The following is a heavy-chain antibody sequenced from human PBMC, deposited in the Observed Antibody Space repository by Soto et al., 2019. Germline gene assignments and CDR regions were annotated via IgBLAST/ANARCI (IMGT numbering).Heavy chain of an antibody. CDR2: IIPIFGTA. CDR1: GGTFSSYA. V-gene: IGHV1-69*12. CDR3: ARRGYCISTSPDWGDWFDP. J-gene: IGHJ5*02. D-gene: IGHD2-2*01. Sequence: QVQLVQSGAEVKKPGSSVKVSCKASGGTFSSYAISWVRQAPGQGLEWMGGIIPIFGTANYAQKFQGRVTITADESTSTAYVELNSLRSGDTAVYFCARRGYCISTSPDWGDWFDPWGQGTLVTVSS.